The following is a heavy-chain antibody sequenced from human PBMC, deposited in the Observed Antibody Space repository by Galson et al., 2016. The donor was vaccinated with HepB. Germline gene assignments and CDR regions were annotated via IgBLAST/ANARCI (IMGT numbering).Heavy chain of an antibody. Sequence: SETLSLTCDVHGGSISGYHWNWIRQPPGKGLERLGEINDGGITSYSPSLESRVTVSVDLSKSQLSLNLVAVTAADTAVYYCARGRGRTGPTSDYWGQGVLVTVSS. D-gene: IGHD3/OR15-3a*01. CDR3: ARGRGRTGPTSDY. J-gene: IGHJ4*02. CDR2: INDGGIT. V-gene: IGHV4-34*01. CDR1: GGSISGYH.